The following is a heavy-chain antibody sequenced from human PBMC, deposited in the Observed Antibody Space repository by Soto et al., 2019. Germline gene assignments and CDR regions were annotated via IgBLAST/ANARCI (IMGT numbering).Heavy chain of an antibody. CDR3: AKDKEGGYDILTGSDS. Sequence: GGSLRLSCAASGFTFSNYGMHWVRQAPGKGLEWVAFISYDGSNKYFADSVMGRFTISRDNSKNTLYLQMNSLRVEDTALYYCAKDKEGGYDILTGSDSWGQGTLVTVSS. V-gene: IGHV3-30*18. CDR1: GFTFSNYG. J-gene: IGHJ5*01. CDR2: ISYDGSNK. D-gene: IGHD3-9*01.